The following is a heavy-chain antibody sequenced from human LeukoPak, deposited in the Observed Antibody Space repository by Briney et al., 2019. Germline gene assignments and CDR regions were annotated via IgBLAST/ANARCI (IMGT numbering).Heavy chain of an antibody. CDR2: IYYSGSP. CDR3: ARVTYYAVWYFDL. Sequence: SETLSLTCTVSGGSISSYYWSWIRQPPGKGLEWIGYIYYSGSPNYNPSLKSRVTISVDTSKNQFSLKLSSVTAADTAVYYCARVTYYAVWYFDLWGRGTLVTVSS. D-gene: IGHD1-26*01. CDR1: GGSISSYY. J-gene: IGHJ2*01. V-gene: IGHV4-59*01.